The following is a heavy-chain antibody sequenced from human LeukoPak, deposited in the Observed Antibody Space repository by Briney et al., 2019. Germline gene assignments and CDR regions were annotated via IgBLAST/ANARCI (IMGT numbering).Heavy chain of an antibody. CDR2: IKNTTEGGTP. V-gene: IGHV3-15*01. J-gene: IGHJ4*02. CDR3: TAGARSHGYLFDR. Sequence: KLGGSLRHSRAPSGFTLRNAWMSWVRQAPGQGLEWVGRIKNTTEGGTPHYAAPVTGRFTISRDESKNTPYVHMNGLRTEDTAVYCSTAGARSHGYLFDRWGQGTLVTVSS. D-gene: IGHD5-18*01. CDR1: GFTLRNAW.